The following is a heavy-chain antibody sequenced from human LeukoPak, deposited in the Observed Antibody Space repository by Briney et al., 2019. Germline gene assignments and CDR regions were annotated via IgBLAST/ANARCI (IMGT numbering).Heavy chain of an antibody. CDR2: ISWNSGSI. CDR1: GFTFDDYA. D-gene: IGHD5-24*01. V-gene: IGHV3-9*01. J-gene: IGHJ4*02. Sequence: GGSLRLSCAASGFTFDDYAMHWVRQAPGKGLEWVSGISWNSGSIGYADSVKGRFTISRDNAKNSLYLQMNSLRAEDTAVYYCAKGWRWLQPSYFDYWGQGTLVTVSS. CDR3: AKGWRWLQPSYFDY.